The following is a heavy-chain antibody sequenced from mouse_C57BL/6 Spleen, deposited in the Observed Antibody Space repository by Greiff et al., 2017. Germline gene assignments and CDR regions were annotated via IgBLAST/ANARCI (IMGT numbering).Heavy chain of an antibody. J-gene: IGHJ2*01. CDR2: IDPENGDT. Sequence: EVPLQQSGAELVRPGASVKLSCTASGFNIKDDYMHWVKQRPEQGLEWIGWIDPENGDTEYASKFQGKATITADPSSNTAYLQLSSLTSEDTAVYYCTTEGTTVVARDYWGQGTTLTVSS. V-gene: IGHV14-4*01. CDR1: GFNIKDDY. D-gene: IGHD1-1*01. CDR3: TTEGTTVVARDY.